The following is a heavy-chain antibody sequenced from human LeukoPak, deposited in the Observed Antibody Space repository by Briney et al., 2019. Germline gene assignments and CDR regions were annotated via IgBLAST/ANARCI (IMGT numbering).Heavy chain of an antibody. D-gene: IGHD3-3*01. CDR1: GFVFRNYF. Sequence: GGSLRLSCAASGFVFRNYFMSWVRQAPGKGLEWVASIKNDGSEKYYVDSVRGRYTISRDSTKNSLYLQMSSLRAEDTAVYYCATDRGWRTSGYYLYYFEYWGQGTLVTFSS. CDR2: IKNDGSEK. CDR3: ATDRGWRTSGYYLYYFEY. J-gene: IGHJ4*02. V-gene: IGHV3-7*01.